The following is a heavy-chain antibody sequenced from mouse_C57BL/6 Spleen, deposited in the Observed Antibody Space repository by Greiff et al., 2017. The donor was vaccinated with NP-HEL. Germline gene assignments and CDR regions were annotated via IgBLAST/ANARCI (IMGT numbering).Heavy chain of an antibody. Sequence: QVQLQQSGAELVRPGTSVKVSCKASGYAFTNYLIEWVKQRPGQGLEWIGVINPGSGGTNYNEKFKGKATLTADKSSSTAYMQLSSLTSEDSAVYFCARGGYDYGLAYWGQGTLVTVSA. D-gene: IGHD2-4*01. CDR3: ARGGYDYGLAY. J-gene: IGHJ3*01. CDR1: GYAFTNYL. V-gene: IGHV1-54*01. CDR2: INPGSGGT.